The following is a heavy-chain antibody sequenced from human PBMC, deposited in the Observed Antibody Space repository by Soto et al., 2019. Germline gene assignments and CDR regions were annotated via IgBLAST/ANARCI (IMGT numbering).Heavy chain of an antibody. V-gene: IGHV1-69*06. D-gene: IGHD6-6*01. J-gene: IGHJ4*02. Sequence: ASVKVSCKASGGTFSSYAISWVRQAPGQGLEWMGGIIPIFGTANCAQKFQGRVTITADKSTSTAYMELSSLRSEDTAVYYCARDGIIAARYDYWGQGTLVTVSS. CDR3: ARDGIIAARYDY. CDR1: GGTFSSYA. CDR2: IIPIFGTA.